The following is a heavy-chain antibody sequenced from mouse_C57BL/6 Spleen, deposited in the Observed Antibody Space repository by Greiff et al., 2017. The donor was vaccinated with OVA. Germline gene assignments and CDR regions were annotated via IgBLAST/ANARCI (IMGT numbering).Heavy chain of an antibody. CDR2: ISYDGSN. CDR3: AREGDGYGYHWDFDV. CDR1: GYSITSGYY. V-gene: IGHV3-6*01. Sequence: VQLQQSGPGLVKPSQSLSLTCSVTGYSITSGYYWNWIRQFPGNKLEWMGYISYDGSNNYNPSLKNRISITRDTSKNQFFLKLNSVTTEDTATYYCAREGDGYGYHWDFDVWGTGTTVTVSS. D-gene: IGHD2-2*01. J-gene: IGHJ1*03.